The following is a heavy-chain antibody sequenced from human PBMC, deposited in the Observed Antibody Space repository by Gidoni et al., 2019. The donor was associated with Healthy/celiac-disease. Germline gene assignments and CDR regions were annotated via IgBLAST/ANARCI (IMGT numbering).Heavy chain of an antibody. J-gene: IGHJ4*02. CDR1: GYTFTGYY. V-gene: IGHV1-2*02. D-gene: IGHD2-2*02. CDR3: ARDLPCSSTSCYTFDY. Sequence: QVQLVQSGAEVKKPGASVKVSCKASGYTFTGYYMIWVRQAPGQGLEWMGWINPNSGGTNDAQKFQGRVTMTRDTSISTAYMELSRLRSDDTAVYYGARDLPCSSTSCYTFDYWGQGTLVTVSS. CDR2: INPNSGGT.